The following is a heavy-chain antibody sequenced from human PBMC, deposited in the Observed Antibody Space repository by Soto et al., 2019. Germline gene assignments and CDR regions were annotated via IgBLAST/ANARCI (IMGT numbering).Heavy chain of an antibody. Sequence: EVQLVETGGGLIQPGGSLRLSCVASGLTVSSNYMNWVRQAPGKGLEWVSVLYSGGSTHYAGSLKGRFIISRDNSKNTLYLQMNSLRAEDTAVYYCARDRPGDEGDAFDIWGHGTMVTVSS. CDR2: LYSGGST. D-gene: IGHD3-10*01. CDR1: GLTVSSNY. J-gene: IGHJ3*02. V-gene: IGHV3-53*02. CDR3: ARDRPGDEGDAFDI.